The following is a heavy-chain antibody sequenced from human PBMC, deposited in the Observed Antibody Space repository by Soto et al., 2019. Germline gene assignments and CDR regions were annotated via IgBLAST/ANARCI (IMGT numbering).Heavy chain of an antibody. CDR2: ISSSSSVI. CDR1: GFNLSDCA. V-gene: IGHV3-48*01. D-gene: IGHD7-27*01. Sequence: PGGSLTLSCATSGFNLSDCAMNWVRQAPGKGLEWVSYISSSSSVIDYADSVKGRFTVSRDNARNSLYLQMNSLRAEDTAVYYCARDLSWGSNWYYYMDVWGKGTTVTVSS. J-gene: IGHJ6*03. CDR3: ARDLSWGSNWYYYMDV.